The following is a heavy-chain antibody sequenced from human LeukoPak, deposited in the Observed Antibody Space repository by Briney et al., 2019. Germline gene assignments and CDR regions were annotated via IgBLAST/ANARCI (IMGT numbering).Heavy chain of an antibody. CDR3: ARGESITIFGVVISGFDSGSTGLSPY. D-gene: IGHD3-3*01. CDR2: ISSSSSYI. V-gene: IGHV3-21*01. CDR1: GFTFSSYS. J-gene: IGHJ4*02. Sequence: GGSLRLSCAASGFTFSSYSMNWVRQAPGKGLEWVSSISSSSSYIYYADSVKGRFTISRDNAKNSLYLQMNSLRAEDTAVYYCARGESITIFGVVISGFDSGSTGLSPYWGQGTLVTVSS.